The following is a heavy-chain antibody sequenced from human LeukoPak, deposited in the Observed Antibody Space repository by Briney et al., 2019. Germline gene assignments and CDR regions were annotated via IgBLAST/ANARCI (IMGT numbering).Heavy chain of an antibody. V-gene: IGHV4-4*09. Sequence: SETLSLTCTVSGVSINSHYLNWVRQPPGKGLEWIGYIYGSGRTNYNPSLKSPVTMSVDTSKSQFSLTLNSLTAADTAVYYCAVSPNPDFFDYWGQGPLVTVSS. J-gene: IGHJ4*02. CDR1: GVSINSHY. CDR2: IYGSGRT. CDR3: AVSPNPDFFDY.